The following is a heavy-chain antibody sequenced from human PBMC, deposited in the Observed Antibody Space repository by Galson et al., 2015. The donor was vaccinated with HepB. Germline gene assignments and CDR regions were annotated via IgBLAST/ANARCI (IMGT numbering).Heavy chain of an antibody. V-gene: IGHV3-33*07. J-gene: IGHJ4*01. D-gene: IGHD3-10*01. CDR1: GFTFNNYG. CDR2: IWNDGSNK. CDR3: VRGFTSPDY. Sequence: SLRLSCAASGFTFNNYGMYWVRQAPGKGLEWVATIWNDGSNKFYVDSVKGRFTISRDNSKSMFYLQMNSLRAEDTAVYFCVRGFTSPDYCSHATLVTVSS.